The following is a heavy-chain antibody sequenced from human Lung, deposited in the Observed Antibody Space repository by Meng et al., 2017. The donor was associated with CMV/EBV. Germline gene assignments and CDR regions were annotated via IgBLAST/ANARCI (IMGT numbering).Heavy chain of an antibody. CDR2: INPNSGGT. CDR1: GYTFTGYY. CDR3: ARDGGGLYYFDY. Sequence: ASXXVSXKASGYTFTGYYMHWVRQAPGQGLEWMGWINPNSGGTNYAQKFQGRVTMTRDTSISKAYMELSRLRSDDKAVYYCARDGGGLYYFDYWGQGTLVTVSS. J-gene: IGHJ4*02. V-gene: IGHV1-2*02. D-gene: IGHD2-15*01.